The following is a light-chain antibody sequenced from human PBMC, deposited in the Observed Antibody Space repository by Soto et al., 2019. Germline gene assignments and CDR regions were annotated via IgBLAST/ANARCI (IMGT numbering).Light chain of an antibody. CDR1: QSVRSS. Sequence: EIMVTQSPATLSVSPGERATLSCRASQSVRSSLAWYQQKPGQAPRLLIYGASTRATGIPARFSGSGSGTEFTLTIDSLQSEDFAVYYCQQYNNWWTFGQGTKVDIK. CDR2: GAS. V-gene: IGKV3-15*01. CDR3: QQYNNWWT. J-gene: IGKJ1*01.